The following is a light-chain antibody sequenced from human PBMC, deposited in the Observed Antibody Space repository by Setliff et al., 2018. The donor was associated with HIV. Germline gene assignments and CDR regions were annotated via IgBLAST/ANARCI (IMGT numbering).Light chain of an antibody. CDR1: SSDVGGYNY. J-gene: IGLJ1*01. CDR2: DVS. Sequence: SVLTQPASVSGSPGQSITISCTGTSSDVGGYNYVSWYQQHPGKAPKLMIYDVSKRPSGVSNRFSGSKSGNTASLTISGLQAEDEADYYCCSYAGSSTLYVFGTGTKVTVL. V-gene: IGLV2-23*02. CDR3: CSYAGSSTLYV.